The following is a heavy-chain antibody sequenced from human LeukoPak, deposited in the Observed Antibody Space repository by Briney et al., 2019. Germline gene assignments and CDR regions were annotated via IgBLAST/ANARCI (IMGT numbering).Heavy chain of an antibody. CDR3: ARDLGSRGFYYYYYGMDV. V-gene: IGHV3-7*01. J-gene: IGHJ6*02. D-gene: IGHD6-13*01. CDR1: GFTFSSYW. Sequence: GGSLRLSCAASGFTFSSYWMSWVHQAPGKGLEWVANIKQDGSEKYYVDSVKGRFTISRDNAKNSLYLQMNSLRAEDTAVYYCARDLGSRGFYYYYYGMDVWGQGTTVTVS. CDR2: IKQDGSEK.